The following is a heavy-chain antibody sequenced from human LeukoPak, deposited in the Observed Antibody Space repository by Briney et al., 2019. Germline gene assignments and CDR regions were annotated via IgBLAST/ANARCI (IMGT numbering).Heavy chain of an antibody. V-gene: IGHV3-33*06. Sequence: GGSLRLSCAASGFTFSSYGMHWVRQAPGKGLEWVAVIWYDGSNKYYADSVKGRFTISRDNSKNTLYLQMNSLRAEDTAVYYCAKGPAEYYCYYYMDDWGKGTTVTVSS. CDR2: IWYDGSNK. J-gene: IGHJ6*03. CDR1: GFTFSSYG. CDR3: AKGPAEYYCYYYMDD.